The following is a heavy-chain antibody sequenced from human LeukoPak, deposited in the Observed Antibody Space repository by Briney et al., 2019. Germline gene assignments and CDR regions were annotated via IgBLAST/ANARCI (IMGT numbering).Heavy chain of an antibody. Sequence: TGGSLRLSCAASGFTFSSYAMSWVRQAPGKGLEWVSAISGSGGSTYYADSVKGRFTISRDNSKNTLYLQMNSLRAEDTAVYYCAKLYRAHYYDSSKYYWGQGTLVTVSS. CDR2: ISGSGGST. J-gene: IGHJ4*02. CDR3: AKLYRAHYYDSSKYY. V-gene: IGHV3-23*01. D-gene: IGHD3-22*01. CDR1: GFTFSSYA.